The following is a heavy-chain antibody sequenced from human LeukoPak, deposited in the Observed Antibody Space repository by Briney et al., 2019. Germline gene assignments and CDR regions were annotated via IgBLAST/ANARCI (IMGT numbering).Heavy chain of an antibody. D-gene: IGHD3-22*01. J-gene: IGHJ4*02. CDR2: ISYSGRTI. CDR3: ARDNYDSSTPYYFDY. CDR1: GFIFSTYE. V-gene: IGHV3-48*03. Sequence: GGSLRLSCAASGFIFSTYEMNWVRQAPGKGLEWLSYISYSGRTIYYADSVKGRFTISRDNAKSSLYLQMNSLRAEDTAVYYCARDNYDSSTPYYFDYWGQGTLVTVSS.